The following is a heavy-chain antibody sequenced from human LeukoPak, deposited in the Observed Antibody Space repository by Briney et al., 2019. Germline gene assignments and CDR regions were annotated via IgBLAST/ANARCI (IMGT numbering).Heavy chain of an antibody. CDR2: IYYSGST. D-gene: IGHD3-10*01. J-gene: IGHJ5*02. CDR3: ARHGMVSWFDP. CDR1: GGSISSGDYY. V-gene: IGHV4-30-4*01. Sequence: SQTLSLTCTVSGGSISSGDYYWSWIRQPPGKGLEWIGYIYYSGSTNYNPSLKSRVTISVDTSKNQFSLKLSSVTAADTAVYYCARHGMVSWFDPWGQGTLVTVSS.